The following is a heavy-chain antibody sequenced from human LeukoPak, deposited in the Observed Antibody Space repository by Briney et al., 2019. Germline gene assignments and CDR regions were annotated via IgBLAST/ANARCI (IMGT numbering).Heavy chain of an antibody. Sequence: GGTLPISCQGSGSTFTSYWIGWVRQMPGKGLEWMGIIYPGASDTRYSPSFQGQVTISADKAISTAYLQWSSLKASDTAMYYCATGSMPMVRGVLSNWGQGTLVTVSS. V-gene: IGHV5-51*01. CDR3: ATGSMPMVRGVLSN. CDR2: IYPGASDT. J-gene: IGHJ4*02. D-gene: IGHD3-10*01. CDR1: GSTFTSYW.